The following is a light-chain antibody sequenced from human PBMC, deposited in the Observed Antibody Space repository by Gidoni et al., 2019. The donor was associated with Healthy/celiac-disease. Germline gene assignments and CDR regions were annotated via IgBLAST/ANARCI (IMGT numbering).Light chain of an antibody. J-gene: IGKJ2*04. V-gene: IGKV3-11*01. CDR1: QSVSSY. Sequence: EIVLTQSPATLSLSPGERATLSCRASQSVSSYLAWYQQKPGQAPRLLIYDASNRATGIPARFSGSGSGTDFTLTISSLEPEDFAVYYCQQRSNWPPLVCSFXQXTKLEIK. CDR3: QQRSNWPPLVCS. CDR2: DAS.